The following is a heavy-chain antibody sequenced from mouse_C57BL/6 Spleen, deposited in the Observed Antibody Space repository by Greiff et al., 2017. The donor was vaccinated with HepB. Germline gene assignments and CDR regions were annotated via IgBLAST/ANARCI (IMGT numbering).Heavy chain of an antibody. CDR3: ARKRGTGDFDY. CDR1: GFTFSDYG. CDR2: ISSGSSTI. Sequence: EVKLMESGGGLVKPGGSLKLSCAASGFTFSDYGMHWVRQAPEKGLEWVAYISSGSSTIYYADTVKGRFTISRDNAKNTLFLQMTSLRSEDTAMYYCARKRGTGDFDYWGQGTTLTVSS. V-gene: IGHV5-17*01. J-gene: IGHJ2*01. D-gene: IGHD4-1*01.